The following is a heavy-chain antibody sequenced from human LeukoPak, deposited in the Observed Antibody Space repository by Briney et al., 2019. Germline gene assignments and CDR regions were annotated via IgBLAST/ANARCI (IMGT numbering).Heavy chain of an antibody. CDR3: ARGGFTTMVRGVIITLDAFDI. CDR1: GYTFTNYY. CDR2: INPGGGTT. D-gene: IGHD3-10*01. V-gene: IGHV1-46*01. J-gene: IGHJ3*02. Sequence: ASVIVSCKASGYTFTNYYLHWVRQAPGQGFEWMGIINPGGGTTTYAQKFQGRVTMTRDTSTSTVYMELSSLRSEDTAVYYCARGGFTTMVRGVIITLDAFDIWGQGAIVAVSS.